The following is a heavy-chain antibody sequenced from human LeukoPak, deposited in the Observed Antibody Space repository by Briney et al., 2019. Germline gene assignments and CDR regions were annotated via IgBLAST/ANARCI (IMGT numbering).Heavy chain of an antibody. Sequence: GGPLRLSCAASGFPSGTYLMHWVRQAPGKGLLWVSHINSDRSSTAYADSVKGRFTISRDNAKNTLYLQMNSLRAEDTAVYYCARDRDHSFDYWGQGTLVTVSS. J-gene: IGHJ4*02. CDR2: INSDRSST. CDR3: ARDRDHSFDY. CDR1: GFPSGTYL. V-gene: IGHV3-74*03.